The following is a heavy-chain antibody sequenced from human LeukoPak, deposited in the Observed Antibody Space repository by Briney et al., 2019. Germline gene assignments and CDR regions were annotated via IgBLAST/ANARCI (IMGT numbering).Heavy chain of an antibody. CDR2: FDPEDGET. J-gene: IGHJ4*02. V-gene: IGHV1-24*01. Sequence: ASVKVSCKASGYSFTSYYMHWVRQAPGKGLEWMGGFDPEDGETIYAQKFQGRVTMTEDTSTDTAYMELSSLRSEDTAVYYCATATPSGGSFLFDYWGQGTLVTVSS. D-gene: IGHD2-15*01. CDR3: ATATPSGGSFLFDY. CDR1: GYSFTSYY.